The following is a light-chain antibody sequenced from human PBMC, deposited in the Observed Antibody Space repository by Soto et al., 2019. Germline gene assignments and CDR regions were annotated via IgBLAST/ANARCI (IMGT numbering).Light chain of an antibody. Sequence: QSVLTQPRSVSGSPGQSVTISCTGTSSDVGGYNYVSWYQQHPGKAPKFMIYDVSQRPSGVPARFSGSKSGNTASLTISGLQAEDEADYYCAAWDDSLSGVVFGGGTKLTVL. V-gene: IGLV2-11*01. J-gene: IGLJ2*01. CDR3: AAWDDSLSGVV. CDR2: DVS. CDR1: SSDVGGYNY.